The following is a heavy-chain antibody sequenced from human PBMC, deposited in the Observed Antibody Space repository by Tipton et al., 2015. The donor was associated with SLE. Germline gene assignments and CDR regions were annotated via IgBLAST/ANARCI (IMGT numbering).Heavy chain of an antibody. Sequence: TLSLTCTVSGGSISSYYWSWIRQPPGKGLEWIGYIYYSGSTNYNPPLKSRVTISVDTSKNQFSLMLASVTAADTAVYYFARQSYPGLVVYAHNWFDPWGQGTLVTVSS. CDR1: GGSISSYY. CDR3: ARQSYPGLVVYAHNWFDP. D-gene: IGHD2-8*02. CDR2: IYYSGST. V-gene: IGHV4-59*08. J-gene: IGHJ5*02.